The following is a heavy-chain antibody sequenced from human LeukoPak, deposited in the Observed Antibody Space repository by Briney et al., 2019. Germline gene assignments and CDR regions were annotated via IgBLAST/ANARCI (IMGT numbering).Heavy chain of an antibody. CDR1: GYTCTGYY. CDR2: INPNSGGT. Sequence: ASVKVSCKASGYTCTGYYMHWVRQAPGQGLEWMGWINPNSGGTNYAQKFQGRVTMTRDTSISTAYMELSRLRSDDTAVYYCATLGGITGTTNAFDIWGQGTMVTVSS. CDR3: ATLGGITGTTNAFDI. D-gene: IGHD1-7*01. J-gene: IGHJ3*02. V-gene: IGHV1-2*02.